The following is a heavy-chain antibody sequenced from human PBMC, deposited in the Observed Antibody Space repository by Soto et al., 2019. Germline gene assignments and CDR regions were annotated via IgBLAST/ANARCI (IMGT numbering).Heavy chain of an antibody. CDR2: ISGYNGNT. D-gene: IGHD3-16*01. Sequence: QVQLVQSGPELKKPGASVKVSCKSSGYSFSNYNFCWVRQAPGQGLEWLVWISGYNGNTNYAQKLQGRVTLTTDSFTSTAYMELRSLRSDDTAIYYCARDKVWGGFDIWGQGTMVTVSS. CDR3: ARDKVWGGFDI. V-gene: IGHV1-18*01. J-gene: IGHJ3*02. CDR1: GYSFSNYN.